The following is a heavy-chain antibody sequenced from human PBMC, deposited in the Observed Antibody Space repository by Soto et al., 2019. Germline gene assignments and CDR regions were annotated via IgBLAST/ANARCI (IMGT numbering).Heavy chain of an antibody. D-gene: IGHD6-19*01. V-gene: IGHV4-4*09. CDR3: ARGGGSYTTGWYNDY. CDR2: IWNSGTT. Sequence: QVQLQESGPGLVKPSETMSLTCTVSGVSISNSYCSWVRQPPGKKLEWIGHIWNSGTTDYNPSLRGRVTMSGNTSKNQVSLMLSSVTATDTAVYYCARGGGSYTTGWYNDYWGQGTLVTVSS. CDR1: GVSISNSY. J-gene: IGHJ4*02.